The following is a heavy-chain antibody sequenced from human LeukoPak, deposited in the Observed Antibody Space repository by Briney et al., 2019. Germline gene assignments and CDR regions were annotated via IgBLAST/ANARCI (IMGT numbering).Heavy chain of an antibody. CDR1: GDSVSSNSAA. CDR2: TYYKSKWYN. Sequence: SQTLSLTCAISGDSVSSNSAAWNWIRQSPSRGLEWLGRTYYKSKWYNDYAVSVKSRITINPDTSKNQFSLQLNSVTPEDTAVYYCARHRQAGTGHAVDYWGQGILVTVSS. CDR3: ARHRQAGTGHAVDY. V-gene: IGHV6-1*01. D-gene: IGHD1-1*01. J-gene: IGHJ4*02.